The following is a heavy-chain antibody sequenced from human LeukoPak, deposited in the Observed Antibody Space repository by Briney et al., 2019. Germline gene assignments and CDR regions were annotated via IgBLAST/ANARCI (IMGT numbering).Heavy chain of an antibody. J-gene: IGHJ1*01. Sequence: GASVKVSCKASGGTFRSYAISWVRQAPGQGLEWMGGNIPIFGTVNYAQKVQGRVTITADESTSTVYMELSSLRSEDTAVYYCAGLVHTSMAKAGSHFQHWGQGTLVTVSS. D-gene: IGHD5-18*01. V-gene: IGHV1-69*13. CDR2: NIPIFGTV. CDR3: AGLVHTSMAKAGSHFQH. CDR1: GGTFRSYA.